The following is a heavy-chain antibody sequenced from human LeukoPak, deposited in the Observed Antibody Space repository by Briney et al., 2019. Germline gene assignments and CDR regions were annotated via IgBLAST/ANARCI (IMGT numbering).Heavy chain of an antibody. CDR2: IYDSGST. Sequence: SETLSLTCTVSGGSIRSSYYYWGWIRQPPGKGLEWIGSIYDSGSTYYNPSLKSRVTISVDTSKNQFSLKLSSVTAADTAVYYCARVRGDTSHCYVDYWGQGTLVTVSS. J-gene: IGHJ4*02. CDR1: GGSIRSSYYY. CDR3: ARVRGDTSHCYVDY. D-gene: IGHD2-2*01. V-gene: IGHV4-39*07.